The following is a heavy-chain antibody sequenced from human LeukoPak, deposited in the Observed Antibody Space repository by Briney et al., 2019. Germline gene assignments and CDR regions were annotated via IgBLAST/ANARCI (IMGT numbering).Heavy chain of an antibody. CDR2: IIPIFGTT. J-gene: IGHJ4*02. V-gene: IGHV1-69*13. D-gene: IGHD2-2*01. CDR3: ARGGGVVVPAAFDY. Sequence: SVKVSCKASGDSFSNYAFSWVRQAPGQGLEWMGGIIPIFGTTNYAQKFQGRVTITADESTNTAYMELSSLRSEDTAVYHCARGGGVVVPAAFDYWGQGTLVTVSS. CDR1: GDSFSNYA.